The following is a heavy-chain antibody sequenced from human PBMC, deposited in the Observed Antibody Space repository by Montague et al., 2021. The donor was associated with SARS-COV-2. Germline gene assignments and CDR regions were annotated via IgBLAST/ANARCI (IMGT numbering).Heavy chain of an antibody. V-gene: IGHV4-59*11. CDR1: GGSISSHF. J-gene: IGHJ5*02. CDR2: INSNGGT. Sequence: SETLSLTCTVSGGSISSHFWSFIRQPPGKGLEWIGHINSNGGTXXXPSXXXRLTMSVDTSKNQFSLQLRSMTPADTAVYLCARATSVRGAVSWFDPWGRGILVTVSS. D-gene: IGHD3-10*01. CDR3: ARATSVRGAVSWFDP.